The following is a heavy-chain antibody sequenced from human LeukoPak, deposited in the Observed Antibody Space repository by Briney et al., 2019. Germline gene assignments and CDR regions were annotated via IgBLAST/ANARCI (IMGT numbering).Heavy chain of an antibody. CDR1: GGSISSYY. CDR3: ARDLRGYCSGGSCRYNWFDP. V-gene: IGHV4-4*07. CDR2: IYTSGST. J-gene: IGHJ5*02. Sequence: SETLSLTCTVSGGSISSYYWSWLRQPAGKGLEWIRRIYTSGSTNYNPSLKSRVTMSVDTSKNQFSLKLSSVTAADTAVYYCARDLRGYCSGGSCRYNWFDPWGQGTLVTVSS. D-gene: IGHD2-15*01.